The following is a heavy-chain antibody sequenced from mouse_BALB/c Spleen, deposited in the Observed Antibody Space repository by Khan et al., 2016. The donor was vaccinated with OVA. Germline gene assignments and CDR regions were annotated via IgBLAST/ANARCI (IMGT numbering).Heavy chain of an antibody. Sequence: EVELVESGGGLVQPGGSRKLSCAASGFTFSDYGMAWVRQALGEGPVGVVFISSLAYSIYYADTVTGRFTISRENAKNTLYLEMSSLRSEDTAMYYCARSWAMDYWGQGTSVTVSS. CDR1: GFTFSDYG. CDR3: ARSWAMDY. V-gene: IGHV5-15*02. J-gene: IGHJ4*01. CDR2: ISSLAYSI.